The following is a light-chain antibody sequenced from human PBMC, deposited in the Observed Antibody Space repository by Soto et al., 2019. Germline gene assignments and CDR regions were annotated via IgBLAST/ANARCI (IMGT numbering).Light chain of an antibody. CDR1: QSISRY. Sequence: DIQMTQSPSSLSASVGDRGNISCRASQSISRYLNWYQHKPGKAPKVLIHAAYTLQSGVPSRFSGSGSGTDFTLIISGLQPEDSATYYCQQSYNSFTFGPGTKVDIK. CDR3: QQSYNSFT. CDR2: AAY. J-gene: IGKJ3*01. V-gene: IGKV1-39*01.